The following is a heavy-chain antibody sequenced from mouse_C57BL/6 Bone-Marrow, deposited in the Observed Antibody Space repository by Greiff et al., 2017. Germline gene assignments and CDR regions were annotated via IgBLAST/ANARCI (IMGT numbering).Heavy chain of an antibody. CDR2: FNPGSGGT. D-gene: IGHD2-2*01. CDR1: GYAFTHYS. V-gene: IGHV1-54*01. J-gene: IGHJ4*01. CDR3: AREWLAYAMDY. Sequence: LQQSGAELVRPGTSVKVSCKASGYAFTHYSIEWVKQRPGQGLEWIGVFNPGSGGTNYNEKIKGKATLTVDKYSSTAYMQRSSLTSEDSAVYFCAREWLAYAMDYWGQGTSVTVSS.